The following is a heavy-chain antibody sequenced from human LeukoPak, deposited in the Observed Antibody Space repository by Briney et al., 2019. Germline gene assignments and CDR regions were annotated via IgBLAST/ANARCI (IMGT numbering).Heavy chain of an antibody. J-gene: IGHJ4*02. Sequence: ASVKVSCKVSGYTFTDYYMHWVQQAPGKGLEWMGLVDPEDGETIYAEKFQGRVTITADTSTDTAYMELSSLRSEDTAVYYCATGNSGYSGYDTNLYFDHWGQGTLVTVSS. D-gene: IGHD5-12*01. CDR1: GYTFTDYY. CDR2: VDPEDGET. V-gene: IGHV1-69-2*01. CDR3: ATGNSGYSGYDTNLYFDH.